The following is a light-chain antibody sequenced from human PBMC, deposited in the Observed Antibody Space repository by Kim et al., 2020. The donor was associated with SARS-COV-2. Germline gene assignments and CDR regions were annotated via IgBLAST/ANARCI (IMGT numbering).Light chain of an antibody. CDR3: ATWDDSSYV. CDR1: SSNIGSNS. J-gene: IGLJ1*01. V-gene: IGLV1-44*01. CDR2: SNN. Sequence: PGRRATISCSGSSSNIGSNSVNWYQQLPGTAPTLLISSNNQRPSGVTDRFSGSKSGTSASLAISGLQSEDEADYYCATWDDSSYVFGTGTKVTVL.